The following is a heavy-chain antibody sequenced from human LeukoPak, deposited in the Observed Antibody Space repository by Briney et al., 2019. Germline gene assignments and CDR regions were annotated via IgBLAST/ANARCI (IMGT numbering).Heavy chain of an antibody. J-gene: IGHJ2*01. CDR3: ARVSVVVPAAARSYWYFDL. V-gene: IGHV4-59*01. CDR2: IYYSGST. D-gene: IGHD2-2*01. Sequence: SETLSLTCTVSGGSISSYYWSWIRQPPGKGLEWIGYIYYSGSTNYNPSLKSRVTISVDTSRNQFSLKQSSVTAADTAVYYCARVSVVVPAAARSYWYFDLWGRGTLVTVSS. CDR1: GGSISSYY.